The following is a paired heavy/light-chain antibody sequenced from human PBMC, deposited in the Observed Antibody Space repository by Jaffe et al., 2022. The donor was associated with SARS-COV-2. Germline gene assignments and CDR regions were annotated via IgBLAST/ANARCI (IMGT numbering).Heavy chain of an antibody. CDR3: ARHGGIMTGYVEDYGMDV. V-gene: IGHV3-33*01. Sequence: QVQLVESGGGVVQPGMSLRLSCAASGFTFSSYGMHWVRQAPGKGLEWVAFIRFHGNDNYSADSVKGRFIISRDNSLKTLYLQMNSLRAEDTAVYYCARHGGIMTGYVEDYGMDVWGQGTSVTVS. J-gene: IGHJ6*02. D-gene: IGHD3-9*01. CDR1: GFTFSSYG. CDR2: IRFHGNDN.
Light chain of an antibody. CDR1: QTIANS. CDR2: GAS. CDR3: QQSFTMLFS. Sequence: DIQMTQSPSSLSASVGDRVTITCRASQTIANSLNWYQHKAGMAPKLLIFGASRVQSGVPSRFSGSGSGTEFTLTISSLQPEDFATYYCQQSFTMLFSFGPGTRVDVK. V-gene: IGKV1-39*01. J-gene: IGKJ3*01.